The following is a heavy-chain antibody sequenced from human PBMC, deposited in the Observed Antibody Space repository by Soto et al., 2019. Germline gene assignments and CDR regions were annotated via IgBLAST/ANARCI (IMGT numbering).Heavy chain of an antibody. D-gene: IGHD6-13*01. CDR2: INPNSGGT. V-gene: IGHV1-2*02. CDR3: ARDLAAAGEDLDY. J-gene: IGHJ4*02. Sequence: ASVKVSCKASGYTFSGYYMHWVRQAPGQGLEWMGWINPNSGGTNYEQKFQGRVTMTTDTSINTAYMELSRPTSDDTAVYYCARDLAAAGEDLDYWGQGTLVTVSS. CDR1: GYTFSGYY.